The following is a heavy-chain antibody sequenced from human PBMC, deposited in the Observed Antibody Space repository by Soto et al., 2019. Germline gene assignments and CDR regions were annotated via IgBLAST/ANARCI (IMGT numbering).Heavy chain of an antibody. CDR1: GGSISSGDYY. V-gene: IGHV4-30-4*01. D-gene: IGHD5-18*01. CDR2: IYYSGST. CDR3: ARAGLAMVRPYGMDV. Sequence: PSETLSLTCTVSGGSISSGDYYWSWIRQPPGKGLEWIGYIYYSGSTYYNPALKSRVTISVDTSKNQFSLKLSSVTAADTAVYYCARAGLAMVRPYGMDVWGQGTTVTVSS. J-gene: IGHJ6*02.